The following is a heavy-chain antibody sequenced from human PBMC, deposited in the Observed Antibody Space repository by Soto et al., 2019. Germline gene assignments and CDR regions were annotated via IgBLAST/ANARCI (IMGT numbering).Heavy chain of an antibody. Sequence: KPSETLSLTCSVSGASISSFNWNWVRQPAGKGPEWVGRLNIAGTINYNPSLKSRITMSMDTSKNQISLHLRSVTAADTAIYYCARDRGEYTSSWFWYFSHWGHGTLVTGSS. V-gene: IGHV4-4*07. J-gene: IGHJ2*01. CDR2: LNIAGTI. CDR1: GASISSFN. CDR3: ARDRGEYTSSWFWYFSH. D-gene: IGHD6-13*01.